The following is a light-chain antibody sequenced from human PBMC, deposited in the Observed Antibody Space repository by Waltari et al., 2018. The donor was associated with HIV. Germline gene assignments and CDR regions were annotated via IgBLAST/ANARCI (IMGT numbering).Light chain of an antibody. J-gene: IGLJ3*02. V-gene: IGLV1-47*01. CDR3: ATWDDTLGGPV. CDR2: KNN. Sequence: QSVLTQPPSASGTPGQRVAISCSGSSSNIGTNSVYWYQQLPGTAPKLLIYKNNQRPSGVSDRFSGSKSGTSASLAISGLRSDDESDYYCATWDDTLGGPVFGGGTKLTVL. CDR1: SSNIGTNS.